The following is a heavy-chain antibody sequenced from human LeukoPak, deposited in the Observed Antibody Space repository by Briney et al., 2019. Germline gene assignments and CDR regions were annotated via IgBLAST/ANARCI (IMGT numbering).Heavy chain of an antibody. CDR3: ARVRRHSGSHYRAYYFDY. CDR2: INHSGST. J-gene: IGHJ4*02. D-gene: IGHD3-10*01. Sequence: SETLSLTCAVYGGSFSGYYWSWIRQPPGKGLEWIGEINHSGSTNYNPSLKSRVTISVDTSKNQFSLKLSSVTAADTAVYYCARVRRHSGSHYRAYYFDYWGQGTLVTVYS. V-gene: IGHV4-34*01. CDR1: GGSFSGYY.